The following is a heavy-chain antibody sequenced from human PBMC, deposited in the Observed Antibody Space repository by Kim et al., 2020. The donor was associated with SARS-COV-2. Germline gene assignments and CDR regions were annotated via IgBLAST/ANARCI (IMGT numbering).Heavy chain of an antibody. CDR1: GFTFSSYA. CDR3: ARDRSGGVAGGLDF. J-gene: IGHJ4*02. V-gene: IGHV3-30*09. CDR2: IPFDGINK. D-gene: IGHD6-19*01. Sequence: GGSLRLSCAASGFTFSSYAIHWVRQAPGKGLEWVAVIPFDGINKYYADSVKGRFAISRDNSKNTLFLQMNSLRSEDTAVYYCARDRSGGVAGGLDFWGQGTLVTVSS.